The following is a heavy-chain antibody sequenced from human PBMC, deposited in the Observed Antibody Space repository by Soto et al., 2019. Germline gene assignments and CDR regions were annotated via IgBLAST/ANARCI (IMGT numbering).Heavy chain of an antibody. CDR3: ARDSKQAQEWYYIWGSYSSVGNNWFDP. CDR2: INHSGST. Sequence: SSETLSLTCTVSGGSISSSSYYWSWIRQPPGKGLEWIGEINHSGSTNYNPSLKSRVTISVDTSKNQFSLKLSSVTAADTAVYYCARDSKQAQEWYYIWGSYSSVGNNWFDPWGQGTLVTVSS. CDR1: GGSISSSSYY. V-gene: IGHV4-39*07. D-gene: IGHD3-16*01. J-gene: IGHJ5*02.